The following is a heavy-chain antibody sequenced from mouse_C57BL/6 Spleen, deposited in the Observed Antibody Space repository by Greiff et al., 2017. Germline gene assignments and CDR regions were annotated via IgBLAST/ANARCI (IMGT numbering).Heavy chain of an antibody. D-gene: IGHD1-1*02. J-gene: IGHJ3*01. Sequence: VQLQQSGAELVRPGASVTLSCKASGYTFTDYEMHWVKQTPEQGLEWLGAIDPETGGTAYNEKFKGTATLTADKSSSTAYMQLRSLTSEDSAVYYCTISYSYGLPFSYWGTGTLVT. CDR3: TISYSYGLPFSY. CDR2: IDPETGGT. V-gene: IGHV1-15*01. CDR1: GYTFTDYE.